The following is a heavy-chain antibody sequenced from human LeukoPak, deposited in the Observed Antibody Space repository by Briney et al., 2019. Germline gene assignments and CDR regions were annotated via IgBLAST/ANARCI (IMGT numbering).Heavy chain of an antibody. CDR1: GFTFSSYW. Sequence: GGSLRLSCAASGFTFSSYWMSWVRQAPGKGLEWVGQISQDGSEKYYGDSVRGRFTFSRDNAKNSLYLQMNSLRADDTAVYYCARERSLGIPVAGTIFDYWGQGTLVTVSS. CDR3: ARERSLGIPVAGTIFDY. CDR2: ISQDGSEK. V-gene: IGHV3-7*01. J-gene: IGHJ4*02. D-gene: IGHD6-19*01.